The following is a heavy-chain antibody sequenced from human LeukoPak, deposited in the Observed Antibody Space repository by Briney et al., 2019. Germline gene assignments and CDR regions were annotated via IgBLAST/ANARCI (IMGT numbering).Heavy chain of an antibody. CDR2: ISAGGGRT. D-gene: IGHD4-11*01. J-gene: IGHJ4*02. CDR3: AKHLWDYNPTFDY. V-gene: IGHV3-23*01. CDR1: GFTFSSYA. Sequence: GGSLRLSCAASGFTFSSYAMSWVRQAPGKGLEWFSAISAGGGRTYYADSVKGRFTTPRDNSKNTLYLQMNSLRAEDTAVYYCAKHLWDYNPTFDYRGQGTLVTVS.